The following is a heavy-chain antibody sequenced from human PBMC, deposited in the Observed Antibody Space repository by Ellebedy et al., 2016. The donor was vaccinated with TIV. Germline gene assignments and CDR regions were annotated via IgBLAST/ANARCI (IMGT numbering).Heavy chain of an antibody. D-gene: IGHD1-26*01. CDR1: GYSFTSYW. J-gene: IGHJ4*02. Sequence: GESLKISCKGSGYSFTSYWIGWVRQMPGKGLEWMGIIYPGDSDTRYSPSFQGQVTISADKSISTAYLQWSSLKASDTAMYYCARLFGGSYSGYYFDYWGQGTLVTVSS. CDR3: ARLFGGSYSGYYFDY. CDR2: IYPGDSDT. V-gene: IGHV5-51*01.